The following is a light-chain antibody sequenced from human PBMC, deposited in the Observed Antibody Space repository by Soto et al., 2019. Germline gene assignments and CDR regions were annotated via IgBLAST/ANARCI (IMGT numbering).Light chain of an antibody. CDR1: QRISSY. CDR2: AAS. CDR3: EQSYSLPT. Sequence: DIEIPQSPSSLSASVGDRDTSTRRASQRISSYLNWYQQKPGKAPKLLIYAASSLQSGVPSSFSGNGSGTDFRLTISSLQAEDVATYYCEQSYSLPTFGEVNKVVIK. V-gene: IGKV1-39*01. J-gene: IGKJ2*01.